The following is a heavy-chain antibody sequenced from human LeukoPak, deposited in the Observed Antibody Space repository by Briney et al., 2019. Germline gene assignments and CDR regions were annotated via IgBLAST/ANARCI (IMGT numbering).Heavy chain of an antibody. J-gene: IGHJ6*04. Sequence: GGSLRLSCAASGFTFSSYAMHWVRQAPGKGLGWVAVISYDGSNKYYADSVKGRFTISRDNSKNTLYLQMNSLRAEDTAVYYCAELGITMIGGAWGKGTTVTISS. D-gene: IGHD3-10*02. CDR3: AELGITMIGGA. V-gene: IGHV3-30*04. CDR1: GFTFSSYA. CDR2: ISYDGSNK.